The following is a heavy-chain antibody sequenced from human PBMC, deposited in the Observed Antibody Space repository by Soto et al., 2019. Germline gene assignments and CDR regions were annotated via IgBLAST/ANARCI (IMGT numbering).Heavy chain of an antibody. Sequence: XSVKVSCNASGYSFTGYYMHWVRQAPGQGLEWMGWINPNSGGTNYAQKFQGRVTMTRDTSISTAYMELSRLRSDDTAVYYCARAIAAAGTMGYFDYWGQGTLVTVSS. CDR3: ARAIAAAGTMGYFDY. CDR2: INPNSGGT. CDR1: GYSFTGYY. V-gene: IGHV1-2*02. J-gene: IGHJ4*02. D-gene: IGHD6-13*01.